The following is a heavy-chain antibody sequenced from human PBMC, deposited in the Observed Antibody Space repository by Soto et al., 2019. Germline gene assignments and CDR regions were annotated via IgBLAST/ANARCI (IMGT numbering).Heavy chain of an antibody. D-gene: IGHD2-21*01. Sequence: QVQLVQSGAEVKKPGSSVKVSCKASGGTFSSYTISWVRQAPGQGLEWMGRIIPILGIANYAQKFQGRVTISAGKSTSTAYLALSSLRSEDTALDYCAREGGIGVVYHWGRGSMVTVCS. J-gene: IGHJ5*02. CDR2: IIPILGIA. CDR3: AREGGIGVVYH. V-gene: IGHV1-69*08. CDR1: GGTFSSYT.